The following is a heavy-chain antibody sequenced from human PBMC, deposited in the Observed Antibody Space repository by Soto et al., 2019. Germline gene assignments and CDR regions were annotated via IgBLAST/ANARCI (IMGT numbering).Heavy chain of an antibody. V-gene: IGHV1-18*01. Sequence: QVQLVQSGAEVKKPGASVKVSCKASGYTFTSYGISWVRQAPGQGLEWMGWISVYNGNTNYAQKLQSRVTMTTDTSTSTAYMELRSLRSDDTAVYYCARTSTLGYCSGGSCYSSFDYWGQGTLVTVSS. CDR2: ISVYNGNT. D-gene: IGHD2-15*01. CDR1: GYTFTSYG. J-gene: IGHJ4*02. CDR3: ARTSTLGYCSGGSCYSSFDY.